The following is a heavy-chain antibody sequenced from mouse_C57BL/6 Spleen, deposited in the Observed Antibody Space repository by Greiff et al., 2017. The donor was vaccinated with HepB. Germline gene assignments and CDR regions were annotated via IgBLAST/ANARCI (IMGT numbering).Heavy chain of an antibody. CDR2: ISSGGSYT. CDR1: GFTFSSYG. Sequence: DVHLVESGGDLVKPGGSLKLSCAASGFTFSSYGMSWVRQTPDKRLEWVATISSGGSYTYYPDRVKGRFTISRDNAKNTLYLQMSSLKSEDTAMYYCARQTGTGYFDYWGQGTTLTVSS. CDR3: ARQTGTGYFDY. V-gene: IGHV5-6*01. J-gene: IGHJ2*01. D-gene: IGHD4-1*01.